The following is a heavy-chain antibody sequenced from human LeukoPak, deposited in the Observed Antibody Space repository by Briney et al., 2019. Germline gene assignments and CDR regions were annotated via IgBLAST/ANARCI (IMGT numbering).Heavy chain of an antibody. CDR1: GFTFDDYA. Sequence: GRSLRLSCAASGFTFDDYAMHWVRQAPGKGLEWVSGISNDGGGTTYADFVKGRFTISRDNSKNTLFLQMNSLRAEDTVLYYCAKGGSGYFLDLWGQGTLVTVSS. CDR2: ISNDGGGT. J-gene: IGHJ5*02. D-gene: IGHD3-22*01. V-gene: IGHV3-23*01. CDR3: AKGGSGYFLDL.